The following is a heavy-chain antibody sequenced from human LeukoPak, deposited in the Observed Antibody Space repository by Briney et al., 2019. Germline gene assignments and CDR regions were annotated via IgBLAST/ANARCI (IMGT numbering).Heavy chain of an antibody. CDR1: GGSISSGSYY. V-gene: IGHV4-61*02. D-gene: IGHD2-2*01. CDR3: ARVYKLGDAFDI. Sequence: PSQTLSLTCTVSGGSISSGSYYCSWIRQPAGKGLEWIGRIYTSGSTSYNPSLKSRVTISVDTSKNQFSLKLSSVTAADTAVYYCARVYKLGDAFDIWGQGTMVTVSS. CDR2: IYTSGST. J-gene: IGHJ3*02.